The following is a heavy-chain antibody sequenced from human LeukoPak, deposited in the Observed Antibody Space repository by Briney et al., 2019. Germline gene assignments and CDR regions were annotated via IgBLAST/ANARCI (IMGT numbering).Heavy chain of an antibody. Sequence: SETLSLTCAVSGGSISSSNWWSWVRQPPGKGLEWIGEIYHSGSTNYNPSLKSRVTISVDKSKNQFSLKLSSVTAADTAVYYCARGDKAAAGTLFDYWGQGTLVTVSS. CDR1: GGSISSSNW. D-gene: IGHD6-13*01. CDR3: ARGDKAAAGTLFDY. CDR2: IYHSGST. J-gene: IGHJ4*02. V-gene: IGHV4-4*02.